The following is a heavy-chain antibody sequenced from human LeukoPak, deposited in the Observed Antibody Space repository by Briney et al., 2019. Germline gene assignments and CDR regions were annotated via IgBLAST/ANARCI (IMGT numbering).Heavy chain of an antibody. J-gene: IGHJ4*02. CDR1: GLSFSDYW. CDR2: INWNGGST. V-gene: IGHV3-20*04. Sequence: GGSLRLSCVGSGLSFSDYWMNWVRQAPGKGLEWVSGINWNGGSTGYADSVKGRFTISRDNAKNSLYLQMNSLRAEDTALYYCARDRVVAATNAPYYFDYWGQGTLVTVSS. D-gene: IGHD2-15*01. CDR3: ARDRVVAATNAPYYFDY.